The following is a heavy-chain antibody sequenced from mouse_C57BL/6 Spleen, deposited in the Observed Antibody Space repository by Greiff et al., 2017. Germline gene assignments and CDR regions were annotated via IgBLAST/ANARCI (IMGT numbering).Heavy chain of an antibody. CDR2: IDPSDSET. Sequence: QVQLQQPGAELVRPGSSVKLSCKASGYTFTSYWMHWVKQRPIQGLEWIGNIDPSDSETHYNQKFKDKATLTVDKSSSTAYMQLSSLTSEDSAVYYCARRDYYGSSHYFDYWGQGTTLTVSS. V-gene: IGHV1-52*01. J-gene: IGHJ2*01. CDR3: ARRDYYGSSHYFDY. D-gene: IGHD1-1*01. CDR1: GYTFTSYW.